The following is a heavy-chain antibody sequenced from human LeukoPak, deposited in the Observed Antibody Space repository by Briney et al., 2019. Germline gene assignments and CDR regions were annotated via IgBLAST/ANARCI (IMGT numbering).Heavy chain of an antibody. V-gene: IGHV1-2*02. CDR3: ARDRSSSWYTS. CDR2: INPNSGGT. D-gene: IGHD6-13*01. CDR1: GYTFTGYY. Sequence: GASVKVSCTASGYTFTGYYMHWVRPAPGQGLEWMGWINPNSGGTNYAQKFQGRVTMTRDTSISTAYMELSRLRSDDTAVYYCARDRSSSWYTSWGQGTLVTVSS. J-gene: IGHJ5*02.